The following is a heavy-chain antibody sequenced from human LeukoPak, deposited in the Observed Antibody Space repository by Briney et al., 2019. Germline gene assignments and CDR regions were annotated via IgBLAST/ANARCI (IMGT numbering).Heavy chain of an antibody. V-gene: IGHV3-74*01. J-gene: IGHJ4*02. CDR2: MNGDGTTT. D-gene: IGHD3-16*01. CDR1: GFTFSTYW. Sequence: GGALRLSCAASGFTFSTYWMCWVRQAPGKGLVWVSLMNGDGTTTSYADSVKGRFTISRDNAKNTLYLGMNSLRAEDTAVYYCARGNRGSYDYWGQGTLVTVSS. CDR3: ARGNRGSYDY.